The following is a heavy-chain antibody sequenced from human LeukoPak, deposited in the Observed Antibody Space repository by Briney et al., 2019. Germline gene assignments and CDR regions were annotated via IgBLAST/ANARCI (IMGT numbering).Heavy chain of an antibody. CDR2: ISSSGSTI. D-gene: IGHD3-22*01. J-gene: IGHJ4*02. CDR3: ARELYYYDSSGYYYVAFDY. CDR1: GFTVSSNY. V-gene: IGHV3-11*04. Sequence: PGGSLRLSCAASGFTVSSNYMSWVRQAPGKGLEWVSYISSSGSTIYYADSVKGRFTISRDNAKNSLYLQMNSLRAEDTAPYYCARELYYYDSSGYYYVAFDYWGQGTLVTVSS.